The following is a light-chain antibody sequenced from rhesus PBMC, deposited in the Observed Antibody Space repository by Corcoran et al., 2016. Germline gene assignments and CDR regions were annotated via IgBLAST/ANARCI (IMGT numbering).Light chain of an antibody. CDR1: QSVSSN. J-gene: IGKJ4*01. Sequence: EIVMTQSPATLSLSPGERATLSCRASQSVSSNLAWYQQKPGQPPSLLIYGASSRATGIPARVSGRGSGTDFSLTISSLEPEDFAVYYCQQYSNWPLTFGGGTKVEIK. CDR2: GAS. V-gene: IGKV3-42*03. CDR3: QQYSNWPLT.